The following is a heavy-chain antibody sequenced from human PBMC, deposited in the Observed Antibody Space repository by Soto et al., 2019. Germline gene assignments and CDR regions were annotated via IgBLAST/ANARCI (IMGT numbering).Heavy chain of an antibody. Sequence: LSLTCAASGFTFSSYAMSWVRQAPGKGLEWVSAISGSGGSTYYADSVKGRFTISRDNSKNTLYLQMNSLRAEDTAVYYCAKSGGIAVAGTPQDYYYYYYMDVWGKGTTVTVSS. CDR2: ISGSGGST. CDR3: AKSGGIAVAGTPQDYYYYYYMDV. V-gene: IGHV3-23*01. CDR1: GFTFSSYA. D-gene: IGHD6-19*01. J-gene: IGHJ6*03.